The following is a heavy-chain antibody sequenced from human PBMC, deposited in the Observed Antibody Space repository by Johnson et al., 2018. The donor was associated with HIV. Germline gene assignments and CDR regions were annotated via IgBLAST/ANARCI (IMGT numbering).Heavy chain of an antibody. D-gene: IGHD3-3*01. CDR3: ARDPLAYDNFWSGSLHAFDI. J-gene: IGHJ3*02. CDR1: GFTFSSHW. Sequence: VQLVESGGALVQPGGSLRLSCAASGFTFSSHWMNWVRQAPGKGLEWVANIKEDGSEKKYVDSVKGRFTISRDNAKNSLYRQMNSLRGEDTAVNYCARDPLAYDNFWSGSLHAFDIWGQGTKVTVSS. CDR2: IKEDGSEK. V-gene: IGHV3-7*01.